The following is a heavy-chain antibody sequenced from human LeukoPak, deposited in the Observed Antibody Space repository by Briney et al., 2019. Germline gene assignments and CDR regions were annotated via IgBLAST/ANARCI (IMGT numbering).Heavy chain of an antibody. D-gene: IGHD5-18*01. J-gene: IGHJ4*02. CDR3: AKGAYSYANPTFDY. Sequence: GGSLRLSCAASGFTFDDYTMHWVRQAPGKGLEWVSVISWDGGTTYYADSVKGRFTISRDNSKNSLYLQMNSLKTGDTAFYYCAKGAYSYANPTFDYWGQGTLVTVSS. CDR1: GFTFDDYT. CDR2: ISWDGGTT. V-gene: IGHV3-43*01.